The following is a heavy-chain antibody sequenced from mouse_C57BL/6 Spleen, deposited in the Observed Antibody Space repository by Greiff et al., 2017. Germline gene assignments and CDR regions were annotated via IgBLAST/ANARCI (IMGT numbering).Heavy chain of an antibody. CDR1: GFTFSSYA. Sequence: EVHLVESGGGLVKPGGSLKLSCAASGFTFSSYAMSWVRQTPEKRLEWVATISDGGSYTYYPENVKGRFTISRDNSKNNLYLQMSHLKSEDTAMYYCARDYDYDAPGYFDVWGTGTTVTVSS. J-gene: IGHJ1*03. CDR3: ARDYDYDAPGYFDV. CDR2: ISDGGSYT. D-gene: IGHD2-4*01. V-gene: IGHV5-4*01.